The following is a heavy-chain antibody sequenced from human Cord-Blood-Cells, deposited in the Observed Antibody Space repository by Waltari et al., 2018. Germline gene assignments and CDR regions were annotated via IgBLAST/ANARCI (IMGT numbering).Heavy chain of an antibody. CDR3: ATDELGTGERVRAFDY. D-gene: IGHD7-27*01. CDR2: FDPEDGET. V-gene: IGHV1-24*01. Sequence: VSCKVSGYTLTELSMHWVRQAPGKGLEWMGGFDPEDGETIYAQKFQGRVTMTEDTSTDTAYMELSSLRSEDTAVYYCATDELGTGERVRAFDYWGQGTLVTVSS. CDR1: GYTLTELS. J-gene: IGHJ4*02.